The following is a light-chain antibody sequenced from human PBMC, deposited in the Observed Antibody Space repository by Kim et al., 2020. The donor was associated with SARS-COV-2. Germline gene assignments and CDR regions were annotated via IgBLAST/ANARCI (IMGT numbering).Light chain of an antibody. CDR2: GAS. J-gene: IGKJ2*01. V-gene: IGKV3-15*01. CDR1: QSVSSN. Sequence: EIVMTQSPATLSVSPGERATLSRRASQSVSSNLAWYQQKPGQAPRLLIYGASTRATGIPARFSGSGSGTEFTLTISSLQSEDFAVYYCQQYNNWPGTFGQGTKLEI. CDR3: QQYNNWPGT.